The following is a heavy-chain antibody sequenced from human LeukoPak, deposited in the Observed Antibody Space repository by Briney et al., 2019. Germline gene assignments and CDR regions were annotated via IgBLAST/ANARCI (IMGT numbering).Heavy chain of an antibody. D-gene: IGHD2-15*01. CDR2: ISGSGGRA. CDR3: AKDVSWASFES. V-gene: IGHV3-23*01. J-gene: IGHJ4*02. Sequence: PGGTLRLSCAASGFTFRRYGMSWVRQAPGKGLEWVSVISGSGGRAYYGDSVKGRFTISRDNSKNTLYLQMNSLRAEDTALYYCAKDVSWASFESWGQGTLVTVSS. CDR1: GFTFRRYG.